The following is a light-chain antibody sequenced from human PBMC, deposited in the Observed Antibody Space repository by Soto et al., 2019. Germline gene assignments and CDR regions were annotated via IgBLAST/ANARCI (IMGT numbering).Light chain of an antibody. CDR1: SSDVGGYNY. Sequence: QSVLTQPASVSGSPGQSITISCTGTSSDVGGYNYVSWYQQRPGKAPKLMIYEVTNRPSGVSDRFSGSKSGNTASLTISGLQAEDEADYSCGSYRRSVYVFGTGTKLTVL. CDR2: EVT. CDR3: GSYRRSVYV. V-gene: IGLV2-14*01. J-gene: IGLJ1*01.